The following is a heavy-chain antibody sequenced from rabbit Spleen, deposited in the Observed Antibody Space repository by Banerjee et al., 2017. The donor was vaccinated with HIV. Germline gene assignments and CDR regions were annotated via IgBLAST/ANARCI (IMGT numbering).Heavy chain of an antibody. CDR3: ARDLPDIIGWNFGF. V-gene: IGHV1S40*01. D-gene: IGHD1-1*01. J-gene: IGHJ6*01. CDR1: GFDFSSNYW. Sequence: QSLEESGGDLVKPGASLTLTCTASGFDFSSNYWIYWVRQAPGKGLEWIAFIYTGSGSTYYASWAKGRFTTSKTSSTTVTLQMTSLTAADTATYFCARDLPDIIGWNFGFWGPGTLVTVS. CDR2: IYTGSGST.